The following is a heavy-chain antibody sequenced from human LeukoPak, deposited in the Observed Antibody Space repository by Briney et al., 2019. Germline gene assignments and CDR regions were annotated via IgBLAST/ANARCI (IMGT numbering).Heavy chain of an antibody. Sequence: GASVKVSCKASGGTFSSYAISWVRQAPGQGLEWMGGIIPIFGTANYAQKFQGRVTITADKSTSTAYMELSRLRSDDTAVYYCARGGRSTSCYIGCWGDAFDIWGQGTMVTVSS. CDR1: GGTFSSYA. V-gene: IGHV1-69*06. J-gene: IGHJ3*02. CDR2: IIPIFGTA. D-gene: IGHD2-2*02. CDR3: ARGGRSTSCYIGCWGDAFDI.